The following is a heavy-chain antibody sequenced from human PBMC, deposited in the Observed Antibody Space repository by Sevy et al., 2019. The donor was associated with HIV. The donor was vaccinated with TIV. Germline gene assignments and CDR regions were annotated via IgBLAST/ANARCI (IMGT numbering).Heavy chain of an antibody. CDR1: GYNFISYW. J-gene: IGHJ6*02. D-gene: IGHD4-17*01. CDR2: IYPDDSDT. CDR3: ARHHASYGVTGYYYYYGLDV. V-gene: IGHV5-51*01. Sequence: GESLKIPCKGSGYNFISYWIGWVRQMPGRGLEWMGIIYPDDSDTRYSPSFQGQVTISVDKSINTAYLQGSSLKASDTAMYYCARHHASYGVTGYYYYYGLDVWGQGTTVTVSS.